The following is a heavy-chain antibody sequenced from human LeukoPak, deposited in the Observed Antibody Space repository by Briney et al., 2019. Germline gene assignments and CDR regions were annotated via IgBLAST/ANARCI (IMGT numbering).Heavy chain of an antibody. CDR3: ARSPSWYDDYMDV. V-gene: IGHV4-4*07. CDR2: IYTSGST. Sequence: SETLSLTCAVSGDSITTYYWSWVRQPAGKGLEWIGRIYTSGSTNYNPSLKSRVTMSVDTSKNQFSLKLSSVTAADTAVYYCARSPSWYDDYMDVWGKGTTVTISS. D-gene: IGHD6-13*01. CDR1: GDSITTYY. J-gene: IGHJ6*03.